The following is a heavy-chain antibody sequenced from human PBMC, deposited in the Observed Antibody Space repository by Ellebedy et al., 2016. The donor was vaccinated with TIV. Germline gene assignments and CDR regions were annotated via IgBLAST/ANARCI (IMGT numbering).Heavy chain of an antibody. D-gene: IGHD2-21*02. V-gene: IGHV1/OR15-3*02. J-gene: IGHJ4*02. CDR2: INAGNGNT. CDR3: AREGPLVTAIQV. Sequence: ASVKVSCKASGYTFTGYYMHWVRQAPGQRLEWMGWINAGNGNTKYSQKFQGRVTMTRNTSISTAYMELSSLRSEDTAVYYCAREGPLVTAIQVWGQGTLVTVSS. CDR1: GYTFTGYY.